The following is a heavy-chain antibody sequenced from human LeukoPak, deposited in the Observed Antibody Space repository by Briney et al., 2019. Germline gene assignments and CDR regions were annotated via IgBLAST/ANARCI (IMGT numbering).Heavy chain of an antibody. Sequence: GGSLRLSCAASGYTFSSYAMSWVRQAPGKGLEWVGRIKSKTDGGTTDYAAPVKGRFTISGDDSKNTLYLQMNSLKTEDTAVYYCTTGGYIGYDNDCWGQGTLVTVSS. J-gene: IGHJ4*02. CDR1: GYTFSSYA. CDR2: IKSKTDGGTT. D-gene: IGHD5-12*01. V-gene: IGHV3-15*01. CDR3: TTGGYIGYDNDC.